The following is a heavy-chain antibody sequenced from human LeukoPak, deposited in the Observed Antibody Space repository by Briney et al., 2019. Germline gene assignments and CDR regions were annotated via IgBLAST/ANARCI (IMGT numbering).Heavy chain of an antibody. CDR1: GGSLSSGGYY. V-gene: IGHV4-31*03. D-gene: IGHD4-11*01. Sequence: SETLSLTCTVSGGSLSSGGYYWTWIRQHPGKGLEWIGYIYYSGTTYYNPSLKTRVTISVDTSKTQFSLKLSSVTAADTAVYYCARDRVGSYSKGRFDYWGQGTLVTVSS. J-gene: IGHJ4*02. CDR2: IYYSGTT. CDR3: ARDRVGSYSKGRFDY.